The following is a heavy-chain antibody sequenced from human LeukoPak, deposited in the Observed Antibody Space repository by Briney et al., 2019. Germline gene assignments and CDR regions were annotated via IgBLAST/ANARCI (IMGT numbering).Heavy chain of an antibody. CDR1: RFTFSTYS. Sequence: GGSLRLSYAASRFTFSTYSMNWVRQAPGKGLEWVSSISSRSTYIYYADSVKGRFTISRDNAKNSLYLQMNNLRAEDTAMFYCATSMAQDVDAFHIWGQGTMVTVSS. V-gene: IGHV3-21*01. CDR2: ISSRSTYI. CDR3: ATSMAQDVDAFHI. J-gene: IGHJ3*02. D-gene: IGHD2-21*01.